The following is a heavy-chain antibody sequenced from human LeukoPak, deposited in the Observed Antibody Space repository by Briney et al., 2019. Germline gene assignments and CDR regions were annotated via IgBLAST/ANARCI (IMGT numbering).Heavy chain of an antibody. CDR3: AKDRGTVLEGCSWGMDV. J-gene: IGHJ6*02. CDR1: GFTFDDFA. V-gene: IGHV3-9*01. D-gene: IGHD3-10*02. CDR2: IAWNGGRA. Sequence: GRSLRLSCVASGFTFDDFAMHWVRQVPGKGLEWVSGIAWNGGRASFADSVKGRFNISRDNDKNSLYLQMNSLRPEDTAFYYCAKDRGTVLEGCSWGMDVWGQGITVTVSS.